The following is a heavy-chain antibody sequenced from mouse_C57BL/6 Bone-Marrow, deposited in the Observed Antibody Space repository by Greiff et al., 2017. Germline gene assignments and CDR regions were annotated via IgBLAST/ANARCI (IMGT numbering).Heavy chain of an antibody. CDR3: ARWAYYSKGWFAY. J-gene: IGHJ3*01. Sequence: VQLVESGAELARPGASVKLSCKASGYTFTSYGISWVKQRTGQGLEWIGEIYPRSGNTYYNEKFKGKATLTADKSSSTAYMELRSLTSEVSAVYYCARWAYYSKGWFAYWGQGTLVTVSA. V-gene: IGHV1-81*01. D-gene: IGHD2-5*01. CDR1: GYTFTSYG. CDR2: IYPRSGNT.